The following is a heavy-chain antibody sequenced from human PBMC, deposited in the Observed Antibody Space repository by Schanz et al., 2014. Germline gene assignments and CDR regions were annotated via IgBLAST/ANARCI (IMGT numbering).Heavy chain of an antibody. V-gene: IGHV3-30*03. CDR2: ISYDGSDK. D-gene: IGHD5-12*01. J-gene: IGHJ4*02. CDR3: ARSRGFDSIFDF. CDR1: GFTFSNYG. Sequence: QVQLVESGGGVVQPGRSLRLSCAASGFTFSNYGLVWVRQAPGKGLEWLAVISYDGSDKFHADSVKGRFTISRDNSKNTLYLQMNSLRVEDTAVYYCARSRGFDSIFDFWGRGTLXTVSS.